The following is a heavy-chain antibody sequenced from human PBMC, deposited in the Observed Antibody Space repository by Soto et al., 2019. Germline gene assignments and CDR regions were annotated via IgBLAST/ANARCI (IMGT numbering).Heavy chain of an antibody. CDR2: INPSGGRT. D-gene: IGHD3-3*01. CDR1: GYTFTHHY. V-gene: IGHV1-46*01. Sequence: ASVKVSCKASGYTFTHHYIHWVRQAPGQGLDWVGVINPSGGRTNYAQKFQGRVTMTGDTSTRTVYMELSSLRSEDTAVYYCVRGATLRFLEWSDSSFDYWGQGTVVTV. CDR3: VRGATLRFLEWSDSSFDY. J-gene: IGHJ4*02.